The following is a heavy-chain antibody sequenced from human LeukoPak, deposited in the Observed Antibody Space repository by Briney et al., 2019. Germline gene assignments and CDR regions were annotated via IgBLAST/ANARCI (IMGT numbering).Heavy chain of an antibody. CDR1: GFTFSSYS. V-gene: IGHV4-59*01. D-gene: IGHD3-22*01. J-gene: IGHJ4*02. Sequence: GSLRLSCAASGFTFSSYSMNWIRQPPGKGLEWMGYIYYSGNTDYNPSLKSRVTISVDTSKNKFSLKLRSVTAADTAVHYCARRRFDSSGYYPTWGQGTLVTVSS. CDR3: ARRRFDSSGYYPT. CDR2: IYYSGNT.